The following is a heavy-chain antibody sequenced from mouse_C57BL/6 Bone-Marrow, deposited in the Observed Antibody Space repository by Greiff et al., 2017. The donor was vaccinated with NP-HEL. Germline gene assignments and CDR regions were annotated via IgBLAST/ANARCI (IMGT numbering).Heavy chain of an antibody. CDR3: EKPLVYDGYAWFAY. CDR1: GYTFTSYG. V-gene: IGHV1-81*01. J-gene: IGHJ3*01. D-gene: IGHD2-3*01. Sequence: QVQLQQSGAELARPGASVKLSCKASGYTFTSYGISWVKQRTGQGLEWIGEIYPRSGNTYYNEKFKGKATLSADKSSSTAYMRLRRLTTEDSAVYFCEKPLVYDGYAWFAYWGQGTLVTVSA. CDR2: IYPRSGNT.